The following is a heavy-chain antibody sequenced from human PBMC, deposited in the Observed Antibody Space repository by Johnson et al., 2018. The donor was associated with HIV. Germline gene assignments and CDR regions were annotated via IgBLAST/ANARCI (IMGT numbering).Heavy chain of an antibody. V-gene: IGHV3-30*18. Sequence: QVQLVESGGGVVQPGRSLRLSCAASGFTFSSYAMHWVRQAPGKGLEWVAVISYDGSNKYYADSVKGRFTISRDNSKNTLYLQMNSLRPEDTAVYYCAKWMGLSIGELSDAFHFWGLGTVVTVSS. CDR2: ISYDGSNK. CDR1: GFTFSSYA. J-gene: IGHJ3*01. D-gene: IGHD3-10*01. CDR3: AKWMGLSIGELSDAFHF.